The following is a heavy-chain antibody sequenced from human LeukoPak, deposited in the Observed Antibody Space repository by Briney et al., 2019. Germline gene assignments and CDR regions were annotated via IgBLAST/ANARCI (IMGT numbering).Heavy chain of an antibody. CDR1: GGSISSSNW. CDR3: ARDGEVAVAGGLDY. CDR2: IYHSGST. V-gene: IGHV4-4*02. D-gene: IGHD6-19*01. J-gene: IGHJ4*02. Sequence: SGTLSLTCAVSGGSISSSNWWSWVRQPPGKGLEWIGEIYHSGSTNYNPSLESRVTISVDKSKNQFSLKLSSVTAADTAVYYCARDGEVAVAGGLDYWGQGTLVTVSS.